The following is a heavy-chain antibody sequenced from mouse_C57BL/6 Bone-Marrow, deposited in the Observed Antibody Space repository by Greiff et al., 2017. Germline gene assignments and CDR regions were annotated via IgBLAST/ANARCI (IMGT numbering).Heavy chain of an antibody. CDR2: IYPRSGNT. CDR3: ATRWYPVVDY. CDR1: GYTFTSYG. Sequence: VKLMESGAELARPGASVKLSCKASGYTFTSYGISWVKQRTGQGLEWIGEIYPRSGNTYYNEKFKGKATLTADKSSSTAYMELRSLTSEDSAVYFGATRWYPVVDYWGQGTSVTVSS. D-gene: IGHD2-1*01. J-gene: IGHJ4*01. V-gene: IGHV1-81*01.